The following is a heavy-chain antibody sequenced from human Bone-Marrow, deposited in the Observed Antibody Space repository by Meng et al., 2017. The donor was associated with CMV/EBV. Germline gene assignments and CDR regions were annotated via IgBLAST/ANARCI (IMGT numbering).Heavy chain of an antibody. CDR2: ISTSGSYR. D-gene: IGHD6-6*01. CDR1: GFTFSSYG. J-gene: IGHJ3*02. V-gene: IGHV3-21*01. CDR3: AMMAYSSSSGGFDI. Sequence: GGSLRLSCAASGFTFSSYGMDWVRQALGKRLEWVSSISTSGSYRYYAASVSGRFTISRDNAKNSLFLQMDSLRVEDTAVYYCAMMAYSSSSGGFDIWGQGTMVTVSS.